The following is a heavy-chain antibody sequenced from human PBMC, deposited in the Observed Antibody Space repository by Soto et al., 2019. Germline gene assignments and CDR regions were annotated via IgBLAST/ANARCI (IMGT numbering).Heavy chain of an antibody. D-gene: IGHD3-9*01. J-gene: IGHJ6*02. CDR3: ARGGDDIFTGYSPTLKPRRMDV. V-gene: IGHV4-34*01. Sequence: PSETLSLTCAVYGGSFSGYYWSWSLQPPWKGLEWIGEINHSGSTNYNPSLKSRVTISVDTSKNQFSLKLSSVTAADTAVYYCARGGDDIFTGYSPTLKPRRMDVWGQGTTVTVSS. CDR1: GGSFSGYY. CDR2: INHSGST.